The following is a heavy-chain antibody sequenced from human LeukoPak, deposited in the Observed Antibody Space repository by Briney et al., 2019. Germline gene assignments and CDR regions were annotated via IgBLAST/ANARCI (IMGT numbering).Heavy chain of an antibody. CDR3: TRDLVGATSDF. V-gene: IGHV3-74*01. CDR2: INTDGSST. J-gene: IGHJ4*02. CDR1: GFIFTTYW. D-gene: IGHD1-26*01. Sequence: TGGSLRPSCAASGFIFTTYWMHWVRQAPGKGLVWVARINTDGSSTYYADSVKGRFTISRDNAKNTLYLQMNSLRAEDTAVYYCTRDLVGATSDFWGQGTLVTVSS.